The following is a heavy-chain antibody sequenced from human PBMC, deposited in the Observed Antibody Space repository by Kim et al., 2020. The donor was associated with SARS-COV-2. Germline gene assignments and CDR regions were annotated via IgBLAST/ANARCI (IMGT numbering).Heavy chain of an antibody. J-gene: IGHJ6*02. CDR3: ARAYGDSSSWYDYYYYGMDV. V-gene: IGHV5-51*01. CDR1: GYSFTSYW. D-gene: IGHD6-13*01. CDR2: IYPGDSDT. Sequence: GESLKISCKGSGYSFTSYWIGWVRQMPGKGLEWMGIIYPGDSDTRYSPSFQGQVTISADKSISTAYLQWSSLKASDTAMYYCARAYGDSSSWYDYYYYGMDVWGQGTTVTVSS.